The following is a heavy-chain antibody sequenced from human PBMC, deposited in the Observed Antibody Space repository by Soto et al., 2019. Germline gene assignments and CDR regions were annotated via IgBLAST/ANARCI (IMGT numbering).Heavy chain of an antibody. CDR1: GGTFSSYA. CDR3: ARSQGSSTSLAIYYYYYYGMDV. D-gene: IGHD2-2*01. J-gene: IGHJ6*02. CDR2: SIPISDTT. Sequence: QVQLVQSGAEVKKPGSSVKVSCKASGGTFSSYAISWVRQAPGQGLEWMGGSIPISDTTNYAQKFQGRVTITADESTSKAYMELSSLRSEDTAVYYCARSQGSSTSLAIYYYYYYGMDVWGQGTTVTVSS. V-gene: IGHV1-69*01.